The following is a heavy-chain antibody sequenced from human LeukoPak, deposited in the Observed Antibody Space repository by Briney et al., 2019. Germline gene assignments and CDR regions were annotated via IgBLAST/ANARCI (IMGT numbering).Heavy chain of an antibody. CDR2: INPSGGST. Sequence: ASVMVSCKASGYTFTSYYMHWVRQAPGQGLEWMGIINPSGGSTSYAQKFQGRVTMTRDMSTSTVYMELSSLRSEDTAVYYCAREMGDSGSDSRYYYYYYYMDVWGKGTTVTVSS. D-gene: IGHD1-26*01. CDR3: AREMGDSGSDSRYYYYYYYMDV. CDR1: GYTFTSYY. J-gene: IGHJ6*03. V-gene: IGHV1-46*01.